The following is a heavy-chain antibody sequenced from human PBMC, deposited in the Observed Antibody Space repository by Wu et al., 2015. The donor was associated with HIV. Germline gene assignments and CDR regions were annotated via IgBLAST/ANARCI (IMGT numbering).Heavy chain of an antibody. D-gene: IGHD3-10*01. Sequence: QVQLVQSGAEVKKPGDSVKVSCEASGYTFSAYLIHWVRQAPGQGLEWVAWITPNSGGTNSAQIFQGRVTLTRDTSISTAYLELSSLTSDDTAVYYCVRGARGMPKGAFEIWGQGTLVIVSS. J-gene: IGHJ3*02. CDR3: VRGARGMPKGAFEI. CDR2: ITPNSGGT. V-gene: IGHV1-2*02. CDR1: GYTFSAYL.